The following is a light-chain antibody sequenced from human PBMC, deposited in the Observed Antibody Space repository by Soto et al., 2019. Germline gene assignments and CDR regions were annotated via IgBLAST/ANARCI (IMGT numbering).Light chain of an antibody. CDR3: QQYGGSST. V-gene: IGKV3-20*01. CDR1: QSVSSSY. CDR2: GAS. J-gene: IGKJ1*01. Sequence: EIVWTQSPGTLSLSPGESATLSCRASQSVSSSYLAWYQPKPGKAPRLLIYGASSRATGIPDRFSVSGSGTDFTLPIRRLEPEDFAVYYCQQYGGSSTFGQGTKVDIK.